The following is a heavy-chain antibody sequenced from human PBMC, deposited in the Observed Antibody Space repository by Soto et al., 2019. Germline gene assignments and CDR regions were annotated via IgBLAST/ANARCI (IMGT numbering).Heavy chain of an antibody. V-gene: IGHV1-69*13. J-gene: IGHJ4*02. CDR2: IIPIFGTA. CDR1: GGTFSSYA. Sequence: SVKVSCKASGGTFSSYAISWVRQAPGQGLEWMGGIIPIFGTANYAQKFQGRVTITADESTSTAYMELSSLRSEDTAVYYCARDQGYDSSGYYSPFDSWGQGTLVTVSS. CDR3: ARDQGYDSSGYYSPFDS. D-gene: IGHD3-22*01.